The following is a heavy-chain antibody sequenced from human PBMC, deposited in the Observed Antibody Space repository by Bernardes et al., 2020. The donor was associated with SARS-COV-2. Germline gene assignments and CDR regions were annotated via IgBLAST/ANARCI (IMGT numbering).Heavy chain of an antibody. CDR3: ARSAGMDV. Sequence: VGSLRLSCAGSGFDFSDHWMTWVRQAPGKGLEWVANIKRDGSETYYVDSVKGRFTISRDNAKNLVFLQMNSLRAEDTAVFYCARSAGMDVWGQGTMVTVSS. J-gene: IGHJ6*02. CDR1: GFDFSDHW. V-gene: IGHV3-7*03. CDR2: IKRDGSET.